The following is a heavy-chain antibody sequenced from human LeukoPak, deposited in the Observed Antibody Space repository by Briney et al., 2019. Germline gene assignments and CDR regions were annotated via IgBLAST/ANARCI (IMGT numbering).Heavy chain of an antibody. CDR2: IIPIFGTA. V-gene: IGHV1-69*13. CDR3: ARIPVAGTFYFDY. Sequence: GASVKVSCKASGGTFSSYAISWVRQAPGQGLEWMGGIIPIFGTANYAQKFQGRVTITADESTSTAYMEVSRLRSEDMAVYYCARIPVAGTFYFDYWGQGTLVTVSS. CDR1: GGTFSSYA. D-gene: IGHD6-19*01. J-gene: IGHJ4*02.